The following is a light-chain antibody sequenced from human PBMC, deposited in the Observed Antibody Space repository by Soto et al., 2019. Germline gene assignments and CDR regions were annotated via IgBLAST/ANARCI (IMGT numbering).Light chain of an antibody. CDR3: AAWDDSLSGVV. CDR2: RNN. Sequence: QSVLTQPPSASGTPGQRVTISCSGSISNIGGNFIYWYQQLPGTAPKLLIYRNNERPSGVPDRFSGSKSGTSASLAISGLRSEDEADYHCAAWDDSLSGVVFGGGTKLTVL. V-gene: IGLV1-47*01. J-gene: IGLJ2*01. CDR1: ISNIGGNF.